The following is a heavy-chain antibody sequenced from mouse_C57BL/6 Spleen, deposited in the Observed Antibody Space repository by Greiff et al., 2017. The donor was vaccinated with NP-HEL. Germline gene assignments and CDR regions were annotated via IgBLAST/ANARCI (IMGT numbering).Heavy chain of an antibody. V-gene: IGHV5-16*01. J-gene: IGHJ1*03. D-gene: IGHD1-1*01. CDR3: ARERTYGSSYGWYFDV. CDR1: GFTFSDYY. Sequence: VQLKESEGGLVQPGSSMKLSCTASGFTFSDYYMAWVRQVPEKGLEWVANINYDGSSTYYLDSLKSRFIISRDNAKNILYLQMSSLKSEDTATYYCARERTYGSSYGWYFDVWGTGTTVTVSS. CDR2: INYDGSST.